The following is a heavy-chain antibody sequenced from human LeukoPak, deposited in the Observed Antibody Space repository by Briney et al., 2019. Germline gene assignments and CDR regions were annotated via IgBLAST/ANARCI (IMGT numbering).Heavy chain of an antibody. D-gene: IGHD3-22*01. CDR1: GYTFTGYY. CDR3: ARDGAFYYDSSGYSFDY. Sequence: ASVKVSCKASGYTFTGYYMHWVRQAPGQGLEWMGRINPNSGGTNYAQKFQGRVTMTRDTSISTAYMELSRLRSDDTAVYYCARDGAFYYDSSGYSFDYWGQGTLVTVSS. V-gene: IGHV1-2*06. J-gene: IGHJ4*02. CDR2: INPNSGGT.